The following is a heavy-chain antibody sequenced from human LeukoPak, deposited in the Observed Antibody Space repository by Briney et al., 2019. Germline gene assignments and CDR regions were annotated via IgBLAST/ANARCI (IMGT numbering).Heavy chain of an antibody. CDR2: IKSEIDGGTS. CDR1: KFTFTNAW. J-gene: IGHJ4*02. Sequence: GGSLKLSCKASTFTASKFTFTNAWMSWVRQAPGKGLEWVGRIKSEIDGGTSDYGAPVKGRFTISRDDSRDTLHLQMNSLKTEDTAVYYCATDRLDYWGPGNLVTVSS. V-gene: IGHV3-15*01. D-gene: IGHD6-6*01. CDR3: ATDRLDY.